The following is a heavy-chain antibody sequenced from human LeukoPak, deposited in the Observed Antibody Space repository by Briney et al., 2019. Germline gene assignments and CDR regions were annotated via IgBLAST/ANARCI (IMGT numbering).Heavy chain of an antibody. CDR2: INPNSGGT. CDR3: ATTSGFWSGGGGI. D-gene: IGHD3-3*01. J-gene: IGHJ4*02. Sequence: ASVKVSCKXSGYAFTGYYIHWVRQAPGQGLEWMGWINPNSGGTKYEQKFQGRVTLTRDTSITTAYMDLSRLTFDDTAIYYCATTSGFWSGGGGIWGQGTLVTVSS. V-gene: IGHV1-2*02. CDR1: GYAFTGYY.